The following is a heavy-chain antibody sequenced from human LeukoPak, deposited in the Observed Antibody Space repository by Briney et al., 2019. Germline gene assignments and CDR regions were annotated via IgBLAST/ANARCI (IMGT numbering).Heavy chain of an antibody. CDR2: ISGSPSSA. CDR3: ARDLRGSSHDY. D-gene: IGHD1-26*01. V-gene: IGHV3-23*01. CDR1: GFTFSSYA. Sequence: GGSLRLSCAASGFTFSSYAMSWVRQAPGKGLEWVSFISGSPSSASYADSVKGRFTISRDNSKNTLYLQMNSLRSDDTAVYYCARDLRGSSHDYWGQGTLVTVSS. J-gene: IGHJ4*02.